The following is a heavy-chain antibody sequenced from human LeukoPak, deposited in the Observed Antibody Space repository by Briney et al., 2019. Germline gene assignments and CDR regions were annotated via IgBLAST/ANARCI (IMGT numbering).Heavy chain of an antibody. Sequence: GASVKVSCKASGYTFTGYYMHWVRQAPGQGVEWMGWINPNSGGTNYAQKFQGRVTMTRDTSIRIAYMELSRLRSDDTAVYYCARDASIAAAGGWFDPWGQGTLVTVSS. CDR2: INPNSGGT. CDR3: ARDASIAAAGGWFDP. CDR1: GYTFTGYY. D-gene: IGHD6-13*01. J-gene: IGHJ5*02. V-gene: IGHV1-2*02.